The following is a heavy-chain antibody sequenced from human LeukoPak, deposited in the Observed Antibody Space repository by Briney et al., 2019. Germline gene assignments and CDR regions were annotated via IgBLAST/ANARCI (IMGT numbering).Heavy chain of an antibody. V-gene: IGHV1-69*04. CDR2: IIPILGIA. CDR1: GGTFSSYA. D-gene: IGHD5-12*01. CDR3: ARSNGDGYHAFDI. J-gene: IGHJ3*02. Sequence: SVKVSCKASGGTFSSYAISWVRQAPGQGLEWMGRIIPILGIANYAQKFQGRVTITADKSTSTAHMELSSLRSEDTAVYYCARSNGDGYHAFDIWGQGTMVTVSS.